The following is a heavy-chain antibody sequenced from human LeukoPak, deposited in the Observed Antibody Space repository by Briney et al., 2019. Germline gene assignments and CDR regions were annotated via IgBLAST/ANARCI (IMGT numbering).Heavy chain of an antibody. D-gene: IGHD5-12*01. CDR2: ISGSGGST. CDR1: GFTFSSYA. CDR3: AKGGSGYVKGFDY. V-gene: IGHV3-23*01. J-gene: IGHJ4*02. Sequence: PGGSLRLSCAASGFTFSSYAMSWVRQAPGKGLEWVSAISGSGGSTYHADSVKGRFTISRDNSKNTLYLQMNSLRAEDTAVYYCAKGGSGYVKGFDYWGQGTLVTVSS.